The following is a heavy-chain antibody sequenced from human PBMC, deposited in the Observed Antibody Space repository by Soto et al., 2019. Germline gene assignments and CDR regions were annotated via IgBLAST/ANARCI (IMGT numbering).Heavy chain of an antibody. D-gene: IGHD3-10*01. J-gene: IGHJ5*02. CDR2: IIPICEST. CDR1: GDAFSSYV. Sequence: QVQLVQSGTEVKKTGSSVKVSCHQASGDAFSSYVISWLRQVPGQGLEWVGGIIPICESTDYSQKFQGRVTNNADESTRTADMEMRGLRLDASAVYYWARGGPYCSGRQFDPWGQGTLVTVSS. CDR3: ARGGPYCSGRQFDP. V-gene: IGHV1-69*01.